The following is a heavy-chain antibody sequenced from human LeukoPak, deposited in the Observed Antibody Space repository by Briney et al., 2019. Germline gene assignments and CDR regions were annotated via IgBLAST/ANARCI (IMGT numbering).Heavy chain of an antibody. Sequence: GGLPLTSTAAAGFTINSISKRCGRQAPRKGLEWGAYIGHDGSHKYYADSVKGRFTISRDSSKNTLSLQMNSLRAEDTAVYYCARDVRIYYYDSSPDYWGQGTLVTVSS. J-gene: IGHJ4*02. CDR3: ARDVRIYYYDSSPDY. V-gene: IGHV3-30*02. D-gene: IGHD3-22*01. CDR1: GFTINSIS. CDR2: IGHDGSHK.